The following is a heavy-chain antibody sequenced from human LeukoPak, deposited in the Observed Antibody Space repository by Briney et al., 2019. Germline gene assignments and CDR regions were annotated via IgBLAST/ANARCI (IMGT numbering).Heavy chain of an antibody. CDR2: FDPEDGET. J-gene: IGHJ5*02. V-gene: IGHV1-24*01. CDR3: ATWGSITGGWFDP. D-gene: IGHD1-20*01. Sequence: ASVKVSCKVSGYTLTELFMHWVRQAPGKGLEWMGGFDPEDGETIYAQKFQGRVTMTEDTSTDTAYMELSSLRSEDTAVYYCATWGSITGGWFDPWGQGTLVTVSS. CDR1: GYTLTELF.